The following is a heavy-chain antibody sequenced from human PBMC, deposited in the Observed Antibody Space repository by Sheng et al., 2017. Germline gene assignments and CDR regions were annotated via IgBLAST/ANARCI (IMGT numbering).Heavy chain of an antibody. Sequence: QVQLVQSGAEVKKPGSSVKVSCKASGGTFSSYTISWVRQAPGQGLEWMGRIIPILGIANYAQKFQGRVTITADKSTSTAYMELSSLRSEDTAVYYCARDRPMYSSSWNYYYYYMDVWGKGTTVTVSS. CDR2: IIPILGIA. V-gene: IGHV1-69*08. J-gene: IGHJ6*03. CDR1: GGTFSSYT. D-gene: IGHD6-13*01. CDR3: ARDRPMYSSSWNYYYYYMDV.